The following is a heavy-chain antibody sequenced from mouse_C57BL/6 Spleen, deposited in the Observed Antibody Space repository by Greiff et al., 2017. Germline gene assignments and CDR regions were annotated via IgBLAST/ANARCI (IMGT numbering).Heavy chain of an antibody. D-gene: IGHD4-1*02. V-gene: IGHV7-3*01. CDR3: ARSPSTGTYFDY. CDR2: FRNKANGYTK. Sequence: EVHLVESGGGLVQPGGSLSLSCAASGFTFTAYYMSWVRQPPGKALEWLGFFRNKANGYTKEYSASVKGRFTISRDNSQSILYLQMNALRAEDIATYYGARSPSTGTYFDYWGQGTTLTVSS. J-gene: IGHJ2*01. CDR1: GFTFTAYY.